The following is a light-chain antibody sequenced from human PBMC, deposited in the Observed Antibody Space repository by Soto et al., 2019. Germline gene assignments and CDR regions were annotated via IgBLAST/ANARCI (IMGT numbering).Light chain of an antibody. J-gene: IGKJ5*01. CDR2: DAF. V-gene: IGKV3-11*01. Sequence: EIVLTQSPATLSLSPGDRDTLSCRANQSVGSSLAWIRQRPGQAPSLVIYDAFNRASGTPARFSGSGSGTDFTLTISSLESADFATYYCQQRSTWPMTFGQGTRLEI. CDR3: QQRSTWPMT. CDR1: QSVGSS.